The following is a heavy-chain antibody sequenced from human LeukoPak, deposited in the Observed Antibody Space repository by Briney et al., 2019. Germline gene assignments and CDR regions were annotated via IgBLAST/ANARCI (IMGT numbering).Heavy chain of an antibody. CDR3: ATSVRYSSGWRDAFDI. V-gene: IGHV3-30*03. CDR1: GFTFSSYG. J-gene: IGHJ3*02. CDR2: ISYDGSNK. Sequence: HPGGSLRLSCAASGFTFSSYGMHWVRQAPGKGLEWVAVISYDGSNKYYADSVKGRFTISRDNSKNTLYLQMNSLRAEDTAVYYCATSVRYSSGWRDAFDIWGQGTMVTVSS. D-gene: IGHD6-19*01.